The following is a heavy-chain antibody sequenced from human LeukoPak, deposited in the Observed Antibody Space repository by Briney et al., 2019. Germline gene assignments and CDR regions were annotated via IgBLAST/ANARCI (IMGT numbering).Heavy chain of an antibody. Sequence: ASVKVSCKASGYTFTSYYMHWVRQAPGQGLEWMGIINPSGGSTSYAQKFQGRVTMTRDTSTSTVYMELSSLRSEDTAVYYCATVEVGFSKLRFLEWYYMDVWGKGTTVTVSS. D-gene: IGHD3-3*01. V-gene: IGHV1-46*01. J-gene: IGHJ6*03. CDR1: GYTFTSYY. CDR2: INPSGGST. CDR3: ATVEVGFSKLRFLEWYYMDV.